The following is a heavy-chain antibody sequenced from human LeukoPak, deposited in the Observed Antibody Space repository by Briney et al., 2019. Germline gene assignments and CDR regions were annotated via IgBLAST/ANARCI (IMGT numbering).Heavy chain of an antibody. CDR3: ARALNWDYNWFDP. CDR1: GGSISSYY. J-gene: IGHJ5*02. D-gene: IGHD1-1*01. V-gene: IGHV4-59*01. CDR2: IYYSGST. Sequence: SETLSLTCTVSGGSISSYYWSWIRQPPGKGLEWIGYIYYSGSTNYNPSLKSRVTISVDTSKNQFSLKLSSVTAADTAVYYCARALNWDYNWFDPWGQGTLVTVSS.